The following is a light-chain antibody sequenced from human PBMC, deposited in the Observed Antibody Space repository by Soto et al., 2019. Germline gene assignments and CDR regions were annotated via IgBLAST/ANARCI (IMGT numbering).Light chain of an antibody. V-gene: IGLV2-23*03. J-gene: IGLJ3*02. CDR3: CSYAGSYTFVV. CDR2: EGS. Sequence: QSVLTQPASVSGSPGQSITISCTGTSSDVGSYNLVSWYQQHPGKAPKLMIYEGSKRPSGVSNRFSGSKSGNTASLTISGLQAEDGADYYCCSYAGSYTFVVFGGGTKLTVL. CDR1: SSDVGSYNL.